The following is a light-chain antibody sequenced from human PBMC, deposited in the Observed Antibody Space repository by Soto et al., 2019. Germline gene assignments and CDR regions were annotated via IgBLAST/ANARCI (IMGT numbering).Light chain of an antibody. J-gene: IGKJ1*01. V-gene: IGKV3-15*01. CDR2: GAS. CDR1: QSVSSN. Sequence: EIVMTQSPGTLSVSPGQRATLSCRASQSVSSNLAWYQQKPGQAPRLFIYGASTRTTGISGRISGSGSGTEFTLTISSLQSEDFAVYYCQQYNEWPRAFGQGTKVEI. CDR3: QQYNEWPRA.